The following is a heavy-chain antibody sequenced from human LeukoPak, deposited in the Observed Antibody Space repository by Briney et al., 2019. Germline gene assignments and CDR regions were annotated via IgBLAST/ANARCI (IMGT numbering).Heavy chain of an antibody. Sequence: SGPTLVKPTQTLTLTCTFSGLSLSTSGVGVGWIRQPPAKALEWLALTYWDDDKRYSPSLKSRLTITKYTSKNQVVLTMTNMDPVDTATYYCAHSLNSYGHCYFDLWGRGTLVTVSS. CDR3: AHSLNSYGHCYFDL. V-gene: IGHV2-5*02. D-gene: IGHD5-18*01. CDR2: TYWDDDK. J-gene: IGHJ2*01. CDR1: GLSLSTSGVG.